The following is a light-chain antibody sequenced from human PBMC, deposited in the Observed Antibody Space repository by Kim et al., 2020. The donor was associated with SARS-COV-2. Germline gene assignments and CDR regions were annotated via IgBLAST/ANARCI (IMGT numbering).Light chain of an antibody. CDR2: GAS. Sequence: PGERATLSYRASQSVSSSYLAWYQQKPGQAPRLLIYGASSRATGIPDRFSGSGSGTDFTLTISRLEPEDFAVYYCQQYGSSPPWTFGQGTKVEIK. CDR3: QQYGSSPPWT. CDR1: QSVSSSY. V-gene: IGKV3-20*01. J-gene: IGKJ1*01.